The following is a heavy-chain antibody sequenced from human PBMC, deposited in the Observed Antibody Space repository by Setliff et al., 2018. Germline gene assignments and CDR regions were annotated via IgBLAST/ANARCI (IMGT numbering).Heavy chain of an antibody. Sequence: GASVKVSCKASGGTFSSYAISWVRQAPGQGLEWMGGIIPIFGTANYAQKFQGRVTITRDTSASTAYMELSSLRSEDTAVYYCARVRSSSWLVVNWFDPWGQGTLVTVSS. V-gene: IGHV1-69*05. CDR2: IIPIFGTA. J-gene: IGHJ5*02. D-gene: IGHD6-13*01. CDR3: ARVRSSSWLVVNWFDP. CDR1: GGTFSSYA.